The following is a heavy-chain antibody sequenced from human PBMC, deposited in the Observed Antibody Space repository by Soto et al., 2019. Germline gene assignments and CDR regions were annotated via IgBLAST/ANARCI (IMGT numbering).Heavy chain of an antibody. J-gene: IGHJ4*02. CDR1: GGSISSSSYY. V-gene: IGHV4-39*01. D-gene: IGHD4-4*01. Sequence: QLQLQESGPGLVKPSETLSLTCTVSGGSISSSSYYWGWIRQPPGKGLEWIGSIYYSGSTYYNPSLKRRVTIAVDTSKNQFALKLSSVTAGDTAVYYCARSIYSPDASDTMENPYYFDYWGQGTLVTVSS. CDR2: IYYSGST. CDR3: ARSIYSPDASDTMENPYYFDY.